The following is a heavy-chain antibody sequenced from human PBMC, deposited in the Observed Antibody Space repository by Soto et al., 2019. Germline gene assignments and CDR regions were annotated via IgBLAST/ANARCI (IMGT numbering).Heavy chain of an antibody. J-gene: IGHJ4*02. CDR3: ARALTMIVGPDY. CDR1: GFTFSSYS. CDR2: ISSSSSYI. V-gene: IGHV3-21*01. Sequence: PGGSLRLSCAASGFTFSSYSMNWVRQAPGKGLEWVSSISSSSSYIYYADSVKGRFTISRDNAKNSLYLQMNSLRAEDTAVYYCARALTMIVGPDYWGQGTLVTVSS. D-gene: IGHD3-22*01.